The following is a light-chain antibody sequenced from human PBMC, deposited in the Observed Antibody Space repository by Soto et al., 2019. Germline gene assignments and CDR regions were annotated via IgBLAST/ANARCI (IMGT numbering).Light chain of an antibody. Sequence: EIVLTQSPGTLSLSPGERATHSCRASQSVSSSYLAWYQQKPGQDPRLLIYGASSRATGVPDRFSGSGSGTAFTLPIRTLEPDDFAVYYCQQYDNSAWTLGQGAKVDTK. J-gene: IGKJ1*01. V-gene: IGKV3-20*01. CDR2: GAS. CDR3: QQYDNSAWT. CDR1: QSVSSSY.